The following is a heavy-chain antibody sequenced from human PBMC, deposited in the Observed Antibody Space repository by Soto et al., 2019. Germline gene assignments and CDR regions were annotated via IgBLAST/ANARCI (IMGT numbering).Heavy chain of an antibody. CDR2: IIAYNGNT. CDR3: ALYSSGWYGGGAIDY. J-gene: IGHJ4*02. CDR1: GYTFTSYG. D-gene: IGHD6-19*01. V-gene: IGHV1-18*01. Sequence: ASVKVSWKASGYTFTSYGISWVRQAPGQGLEWMGWIIAYNGNTNYAQKLQGRVTMTTDTSTSTAYMELRSLRSDDTAVYYCALYSSGWYGGGAIDYWGQGTLVTVSS.